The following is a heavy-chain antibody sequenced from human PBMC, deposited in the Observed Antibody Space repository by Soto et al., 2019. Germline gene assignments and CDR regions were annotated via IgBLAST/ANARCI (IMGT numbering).Heavy chain of an antibody. CDR1: RYSFTSYW. J-gene: IGHJ6*02. D-gene: IGHD6-19*01. Sequence: PGECLKISCKGSRYSFTSYWISKVRHMPGKGLEWMGRIDPSDSYTNYSPSFQGHVTISRDNSKNTLYLQMNSLRAEDTAVYYCARDLGWLDPYYGMDVWGQGTTVTVSS. CDR2: IDPSDSYT. CDR3: ARDLGWLDPYYGMDV. V-gene: IGHV5-10-1*01.